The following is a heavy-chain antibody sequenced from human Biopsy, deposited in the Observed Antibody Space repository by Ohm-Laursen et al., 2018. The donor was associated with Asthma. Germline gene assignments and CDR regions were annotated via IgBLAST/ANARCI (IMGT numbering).Heavy chain of an antibody. V-gene: IGHV3-30*18. CDR3: AKAERYFDWYWFDP. Sequence: SLRLSCAASGFTFSSYGMYWVRQAPGKGLEWVAVISYDGSNKYYADSVKGRFTISRDNSKNTLYLQMNSLRSEDTAVYYCAKAERYFDWYWFDPWGQGTLVTVSS. CDR1: GFTFSSYG. J-gene: IGHJ5*02. D-gene: IGHD3-9*01. CDR2: ISYDGSNK.